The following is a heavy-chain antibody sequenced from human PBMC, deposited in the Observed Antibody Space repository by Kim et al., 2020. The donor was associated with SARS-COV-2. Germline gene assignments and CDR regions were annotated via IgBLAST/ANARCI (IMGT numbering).Heavy chain of an antibody. J-gene: IGHJ4*02. CDR2: ISSSSSTI. V-gene: IGHV3-48*01. Sequence: GGSLRLSCAASGFTFSSYSMNWVRQAPGKGLEWVSYISSSSSTIYYEDSVKGRFTISRDNAKNSLYLQMNSLRAEDTAVYYCARGGGENDYWGQGTLVTVSS. CDR3: ARGGGENDY. D-gene: IGHD3-10*01. CDR1: GFTFSSYS.